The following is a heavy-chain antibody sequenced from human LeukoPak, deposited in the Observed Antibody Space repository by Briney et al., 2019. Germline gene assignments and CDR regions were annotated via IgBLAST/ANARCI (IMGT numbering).Heavy chain of an antibody. D-gene: IGHD3-10*01. V-gene: IGHV4-34*01. CDR2: INHSGST. CDR3: ARHNYYGSGSYYNRGRWFDP. CDR1: GGSFSGYY. Sequence: SETLSLTCAVYGGSFSGYYWSWIRQPPGKGLEWIGEINHSGSTNYNPSLKSRVTISVDTSKNQFSLKLSSVTAADTAVYYCARHNYYGSGSYYNRGRWFDPWGQGTLVTVSS. J-gene: IGHJ5*02.